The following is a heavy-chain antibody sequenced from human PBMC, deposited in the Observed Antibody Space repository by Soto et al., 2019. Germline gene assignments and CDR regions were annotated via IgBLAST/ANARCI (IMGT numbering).Heavy chain of an antibody. Sequence: QVQLVQSGAEVKKPGASVKVSCKASGYTFTSYGISWVRQAPGQGLEWMGWFSAYNGNTNYAQKIHGRVTMTPYTSPRTNYMKLRSPISDDTAVYYCARDLAVGLVDYWGQGTLVTVSS. J-gene: IGHJ4*02. D-gene: IGHD6-19*01. CDR1: GYTFTSYG. CDR2: FSAYNGNT. CDR3: ARDLAVGLVDY. V-gene: IGHV1-18*01.